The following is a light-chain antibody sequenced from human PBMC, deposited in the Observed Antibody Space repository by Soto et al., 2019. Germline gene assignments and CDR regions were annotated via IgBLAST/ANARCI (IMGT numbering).Light chain of an antibody. CDR2: AAS. CDR1: QDISSY. Sequence: DIQMTQSPSSLSASVGDRVTITCQASQDISSYLNWYQQKPGKAPKLLIYAASSLQSGVPSRFSGSGSGTDFTLTISSLQPEDFATYYCQQSYSTLTFGGGTKVDI. CDR3: QQSYSTLT. J-gene: IGKJ4*01. V-gene: IGKV1-39*01.